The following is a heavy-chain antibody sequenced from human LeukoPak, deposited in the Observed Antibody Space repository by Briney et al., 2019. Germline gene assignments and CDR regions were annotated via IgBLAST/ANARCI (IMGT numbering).Heavy chain of an antibody. D-gene: IGHD3-22*01. CDR2: VYYSGST. V-gene: IGHV4-39*01. CDR1: GGSISSSSYY. Sequence: PSETLSLTCTVSGGSISSSSYYWGWIRQPPGKGLEWIGSVYYSGSTYYNPSLKSRVTISVDTFKNQFSLKLSSVTAADMAVYYCASYKRRDSSGYYCDAFDIWGQGTMVTVSS. CDR3: ASYKRRDSSGYYCDAFDI. J-gene: IGHJ3*02.